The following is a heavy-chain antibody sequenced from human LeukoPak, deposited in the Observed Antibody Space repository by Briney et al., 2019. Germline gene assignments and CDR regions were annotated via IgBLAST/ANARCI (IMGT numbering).Heavy chain of an antibody. CDR3: ARGFYGMDV. CDR2: INPNSGDT. J-gene: IGHJ6*02. V-gene: IGHV1-2*02. Sequence: ASVKVSCEASGYTFSGSYIYWARQAPGQRLEWMGWINPNSGDTHYAQDFQGGVTMTRDTSITTAYMELSSLRSDDTGVYYCARGFYGMDVWGQGTTVTVSS. CDR1: GYTFSGSY.